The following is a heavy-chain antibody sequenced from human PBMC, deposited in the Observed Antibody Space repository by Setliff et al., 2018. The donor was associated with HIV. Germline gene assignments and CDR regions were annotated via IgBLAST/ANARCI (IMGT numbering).Heavy chain of an antibody. CDR1: GGSISSSNW. CDR3: AGGLGEAVAGGDAFDI. J-gene: IGHJ3*02. Sequence: SETLSLTCAVSGGSISSSNWWSWVRQPPGKELEWIGEIYHSGSTNYNPSLQSRVSISVDKSKNQFSLKLSSVTAADTAVYYCAGGLGEAVAGGDAFDIWGQGTMVTVS. V-gene: IGHV4-4*02. D-gene: IGHD6-19*01. CDR2: IYHSGST.